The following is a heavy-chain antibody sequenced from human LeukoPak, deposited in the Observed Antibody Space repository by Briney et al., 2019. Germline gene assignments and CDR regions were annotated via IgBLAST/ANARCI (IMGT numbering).Heavy chain of an antibody. D-gene: IGHD1-14*01. J-gene: IGHJ4*02. CDR1: GFTFSSYA. Sequence: PGGSLRLSCAASGFTFSSYARHWVRQAPGKGLEWVAVISYDGSDKDYADSVKGRFTISRDNSKNTLYLQMNSLRAEDTAVYYCARDYNLDYWGQGTLVTVSS. V-gene: IGHV3-30*01. CDR2: ISYDGSDK. CDR3: ARDYNLDY.